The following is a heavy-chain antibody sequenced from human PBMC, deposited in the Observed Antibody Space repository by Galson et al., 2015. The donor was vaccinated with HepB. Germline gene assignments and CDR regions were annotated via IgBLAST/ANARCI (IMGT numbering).Heavy chain of an antibody. V-gene: IGHV1-18*04. CDR3: ARGVQVGATPYYFDY. CDR1: GYTFTSYG. J-gene: IGHJ4*02. D-gene: IGHD1-26*01. CDR2: ISAYNGNT. Sequence: SVKVSCKASGYTFTSYGISWVRQAPGQGLEWMGWISAYNGNTNYAQKLQGRVTMTTDTSTSTAYMELRSLRSDDTAVYYCARGVQVGATPYYFDYWGQGTLVTVSS.